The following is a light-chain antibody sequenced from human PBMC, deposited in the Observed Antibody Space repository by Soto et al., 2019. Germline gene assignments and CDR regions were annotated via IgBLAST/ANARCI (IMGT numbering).Light chain of an antibody. Sequence: EVVLTQSPAALSLSPGERATLSCRASQSISNFLAWYQQKPGQPPRLLIYGASTRATGIPARFSGSGSGTEFTLTISSLQSEDFAVYYCQQYNNWPRTFGQGTKVDIK. CDR3: QQYNNWPRT. CDR2: GAS. CDR1: QSISNF. V-gene: IGKV3-15*01. J-gene: IGKJ1*01.